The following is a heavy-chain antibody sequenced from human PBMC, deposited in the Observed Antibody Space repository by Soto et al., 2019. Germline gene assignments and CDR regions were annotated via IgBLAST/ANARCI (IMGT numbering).Heavy chain of an antibody. CDR3: ATRITVFGLLIPPFDP. D-gene: IGHD3-3*01. Sequence: QVHLQQWGAGLLKPSETLSLTCAVYGGSVNGYYWNWIRQPPGKGLEGVGEINHTGGTPYNPSLKSRVTMSVDTSKNPFSLRLSSVTAADTAIYSCATRITVFGLLIPPFDPWGQGTQVTVSS. CDR2: INHTGGT. CDR1: GGSVNGYY. V-gene: IGHV4-34*02. J-gene: IGHJ5*02.